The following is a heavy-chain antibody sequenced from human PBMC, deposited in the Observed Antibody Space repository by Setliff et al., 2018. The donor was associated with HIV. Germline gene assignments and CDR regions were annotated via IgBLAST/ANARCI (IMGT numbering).Heavy chain of an antibody. CDR3: AKDGIGDTSGFFDS. D-gene: IGHD3-22*01. Sequence: GGSLRLSCAGSGFTFDDYAMHWVRQAPGKGLEWVSGISWNSGSIGYADSVKGRFTISRDNSKNTLYLQMNSLRAEDTAVYYCAKDGIGDTSGFFDSWGQGTLVTVSS. V-gene: IGHV3-9*01. CDR2: ISWNSGSI. J-gene: IGHJ4*02. CDR1: GFTFDDYA.